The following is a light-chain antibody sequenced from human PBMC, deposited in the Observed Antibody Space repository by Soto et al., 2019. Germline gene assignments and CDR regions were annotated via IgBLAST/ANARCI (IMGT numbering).Light chain of an antibody. Sequence: EIVMTQSPATLSVSPGESANLSCRASQSVSGNLAWYQQKPGQAPRLLIYGASTRATGIPARFSGSGSGTEFTLTISSLQSEDFAVYYCQQYNNWPPLTFGGGTKVEIK. J-gene: IGKJ4*01. CDR3: QQYNNWPPLT. CDR2: GAS. V-gene: IGKV3-15*01. CDR1: QSVSGN.